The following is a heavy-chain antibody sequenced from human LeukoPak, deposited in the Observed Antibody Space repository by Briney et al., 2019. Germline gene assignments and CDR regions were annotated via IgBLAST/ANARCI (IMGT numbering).Heavy chain of an antibody. CDR2: IIPIFGTA. D-gene: IGHD6-13*01. Sequence: SVKVSCKASGGTFSSYAISWVRQAPGQGLEWMGGIIPIFGTANYAQKFQGRVTITADKSTSTAYMELSSLRSEDTAVYYCASYNKDSSSWYHAFDIWGQGTMVTVSS. V-gene: IGHV1-69*06. CDR3: ASYNKDSSSWYHAFDI. J-gene: IGHJ3*02. CDR1: GGTFSSYA.